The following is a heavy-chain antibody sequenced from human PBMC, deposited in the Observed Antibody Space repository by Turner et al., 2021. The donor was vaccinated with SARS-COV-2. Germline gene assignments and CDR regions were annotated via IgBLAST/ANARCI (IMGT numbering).Heavy chain of an antibody. V-gene: IGHV1-2*02. CDR3: ARGDGGFDFDSWFDP. D-gene: IGHD5-12*01. J-gene: IGHJ5*02. CDR1: GYSFTGHY. CDR2: INPNSGDT. Sequence: QVQLVQSGAEVKKPGASVKVSCKASGYSFTGHYMHWVRQAPGQGLEWMGWINPNSGDTKCPQRFQGRVTMTRDTSINTAYMELNRLRSDDTAVYYCARGDGGFDFDSWFDPWGQGTLVIVSS.